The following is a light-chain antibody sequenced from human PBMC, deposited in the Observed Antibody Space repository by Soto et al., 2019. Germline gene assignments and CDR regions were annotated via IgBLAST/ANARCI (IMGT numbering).Light chain of an antibody. V-gene: IGLV2-23*01. CDR2: EGS. CDR1: RSDVGSYNF. Sequence: QSALTQPASVSGSPGQSITISCTGTRSDVGSYNFVSWYQQHPGKAPKLIIYEGSKRPSGVSNRFSGSKSGITAALTISGLQADDEADYFCCSYAGDNFPYVLGTGTKLTVL. CDR3: CSYAGDNFPYV. J-gene: IGLJ1*01.